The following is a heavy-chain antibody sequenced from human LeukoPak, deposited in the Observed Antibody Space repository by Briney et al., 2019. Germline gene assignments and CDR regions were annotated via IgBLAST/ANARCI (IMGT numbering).Heavy chain of an antibody. D-gene: IGHD2-2*01. CDR1: GGSFSGYY. V-gene: IGHV4-34*01. Sequence: SETLSLTCAVYGGSFSGYYWSWIRQPPGKGLEWIGEINHSGSTNYNPSLKSRVTISVDTSKNQFSLKLSSVTAADTAVYYCARGPQVVPAAIGQRQDYWGQGTLVTVS. CDR2: INHSGST. CDR3: ARGPQVVPAAIGQRQDY. J-gene: IGHJ4*02.